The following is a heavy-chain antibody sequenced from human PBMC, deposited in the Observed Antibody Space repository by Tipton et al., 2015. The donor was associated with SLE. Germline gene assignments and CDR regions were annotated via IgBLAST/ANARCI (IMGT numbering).Heavy chain of an antibody. Sequence: SSSSYYWGWIRQPPGKGLEWAANIKQDGSEKYYVDSVKGRFTISRDNAKNSLYLQMNSLRAEDTAVYYCARWGSSSSDAFDIWGQGTMVTVSS. D-gene: IGHD6-6*01. V-gene: IGHV3-7*01. CDR2: IKQDGSEK. CDR3: ARWGSSSSDAFDI. J-gene: IGHJ3*02. CDR1: SSSSYY.